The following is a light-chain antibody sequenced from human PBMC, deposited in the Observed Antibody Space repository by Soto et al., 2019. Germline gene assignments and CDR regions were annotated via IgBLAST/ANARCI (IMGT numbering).Light chain of an antibody. CDR3: QQGNNWPIFT. Sequence: EIVLTQSPATLSLSPGERATLSCRASQSVSKSLAWYQQKPGQAPRLLIYTTSNRATGIPARFSGSGSRTDFTLPISSLEPEDFAVYYCQQGNNWPIFTFGPGTKVDIK. CDR2: TTS. CDR1: QSVSKS. V-gene: IGKV3-11*01. J-gene: IGKJ3*01.